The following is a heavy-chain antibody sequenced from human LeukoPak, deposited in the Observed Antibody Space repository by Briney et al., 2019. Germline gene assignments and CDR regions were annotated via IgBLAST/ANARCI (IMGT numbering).Heavy chain of an antibody. CDR2: IIPIFGTA. CDR3: ARTGKMTVPAAKVDAFDI. J-gene: IGHJ3*02. CDR1: GGTFRSYA. D-gene: IGHD2-2*01. Sequence: SVKVSCKASGGTFRSYAISWVRQAPGQGLEWMGGIIPIFGTANYAQKFQGRVTITADESTSTAYMELSSLRSEDTAVYYCARTGKMTVPAAKVDAFDIWGQGTMVTVSS. V-gene: IGHV1-69*01.